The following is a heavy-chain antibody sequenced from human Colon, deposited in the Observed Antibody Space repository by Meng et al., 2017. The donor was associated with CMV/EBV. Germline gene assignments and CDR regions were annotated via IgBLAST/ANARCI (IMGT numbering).Heavy chain of an antibody. CDR3: ARDRPYAYYYFGLDV. J-gene: IGHJ6*02. D-gene: IGHD2-2*01. CDR2: IYDSRTT. CDR1: GGSISGNY. Sequence: GSLRLSCTVSGGSISGNYWTWIRQSPGTGLEWIGSIYDSRTTNYSPSLKSRVTMSLDTSKNQFSLKLSSVTAADSAVYYCARDRPYAYYYFGLDVWGPGTTVTVSS. V-gene: IGHV4-59*01.